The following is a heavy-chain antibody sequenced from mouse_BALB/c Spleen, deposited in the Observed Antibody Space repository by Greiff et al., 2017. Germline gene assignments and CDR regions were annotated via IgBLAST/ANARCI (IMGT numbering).Heavy chain of an antibody. CDR2: ISDGGSYT. V-gene: IGHV5-4*02. CDR1: GFTFSDYY. Sequence: EVQRVESGGGLVKPGGSLKLSCAASGFTFSDYYMYWVRQTPEKRLEWVATISDGGSYTYYPDSVKGRFTISRDNAKNNLYLQMSSLKSEDTAMYYCARDYGIAYWGQGTLVTVSA. CDR3: ARDYGIAY. J-gene: IGHJ3*01. D-gene: IGHD1-2*01.